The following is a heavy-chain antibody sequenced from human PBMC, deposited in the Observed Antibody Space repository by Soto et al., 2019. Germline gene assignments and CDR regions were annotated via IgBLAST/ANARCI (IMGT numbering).Heavy chain of an antibody. CDR3: ARTDYYDSSGYYYVEGWFDP. CDR2: IYYSGST. J-gene: IGHJ5*02. CDR1: GGSVSSGSYY. D-gene: IGHD3-22*01. V-gene: IGHV4-61*01. Sequence: SETLSLTCTVSGGSVSSGSYYWSWIRQAPGKGLEWIGYIYYSGSTNYNPSLKSRVTISVDTSKNQFSLKLSSVTAADTAVYYCARTDYYDSSGYYYVEGWFDPWGQGTLVTVSS.